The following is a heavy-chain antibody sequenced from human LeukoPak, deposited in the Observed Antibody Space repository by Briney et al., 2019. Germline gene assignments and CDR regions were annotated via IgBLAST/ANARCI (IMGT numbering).Heavy chain of an antibody. V-gene: IGHV3-23*01. Sequence: PGGSLRLSCAASGFTFSTYAMSWVRQAPGKGLEWVSTISGSGGTTYYADSVKGRFTISRDNSKNTLYLQMNSLRAEDTAVYYCAKRGTGEGHWYFDLWGRGTLVTVSS. CDR1: GFTFSTYA. CDR2: ISGSGGTT. CDR3: AKRGTGEGHWYFDL. D-gene: IGHD7-27*01. J-gene: IGHJ2*01.